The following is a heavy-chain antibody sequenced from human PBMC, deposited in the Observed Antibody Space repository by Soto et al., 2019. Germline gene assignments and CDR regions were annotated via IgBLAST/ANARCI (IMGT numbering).Heavy chain of an antibody. Sequence: QVHLVQSGDEVKKTGASVKVSCKASGYIFVNYGIAWVRQAPGQGLEWMGWISPYTGNTHSATKVQCRLTMTTDTSTSTAYMDLGSLTSADPAVYYCVMVDNYVTPTPQDVWGQGPTVTVSS. CDR2: ISPYTGNT. J-gene: IGHJ6*02. V-gene: IGHV1-18*01. CDR1: GYIFVNYG. CDR3: VMVDNYVTPTPQDV. D-gene: IGHD3-16*01.